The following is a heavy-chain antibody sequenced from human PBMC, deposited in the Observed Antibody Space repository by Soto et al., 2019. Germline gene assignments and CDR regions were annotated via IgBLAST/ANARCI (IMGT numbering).Heavy chain of an antibody. Sequence: SGPTLVNPTQTLTLTCTFSGFSLSTSGMCVSWIRQPPGKALEWLALIDWDDDKYYSTSLKTRLTISKDTSKNQVVLTMTNMDPVDTATYYCARGLVDIVATVQYYFDYWGQGTLVTVSS. D-gene: IGHD5-12*01. V-gene: IGHV2-70*01. CDR3: ARGLVDIVATVQYYFDY. CDR1: GFSLSTSGMC. CDR2: IDWDDDK. J-gene: IGHJ4*02.